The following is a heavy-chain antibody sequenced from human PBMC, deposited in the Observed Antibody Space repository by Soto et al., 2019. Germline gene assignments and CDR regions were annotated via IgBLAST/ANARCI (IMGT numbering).Heavy chain of an antibody. CDR1: GYTFTGYA. V-gene: IGHV1-3*01. J-gene: IGHJ4*02. CDR3: ARGIWVATGAAYYFDS. D-gene: IGHD2-21*01. Sequence: QVHLVQSGPDVKEPGASVRLSCKASGYTFTGYAVQWVRQALGQRLEWMGWINAGNGHTKYSQKFQGRVTITRDTSANTAYMDLTNLRSDDTALDFCARGIWVATGAAYYFDSRGQGALVTVSS. CDR2: INAGNGHT.